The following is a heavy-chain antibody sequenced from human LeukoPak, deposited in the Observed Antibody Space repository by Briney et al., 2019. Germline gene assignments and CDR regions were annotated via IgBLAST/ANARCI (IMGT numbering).Heavy chain of an antibody. Sequence: GGSLRLSCAASGFTFSSYGMSWVRQAPGKGLEWVSYISSSGSTIYYADSVKGRFTISRDNAKNSLYLQMNSLRAEDTAVYYCASRDGYNLDYWGQGTLVTVSS. CDR1: GFTFSSYG. CDR2: ISSSGSTI. D-gene: IGHD5-24*01. CDR3: ASRDGYNLDY. V-gene: IGHV3-48*04. J-gene: IGHJ4*02.